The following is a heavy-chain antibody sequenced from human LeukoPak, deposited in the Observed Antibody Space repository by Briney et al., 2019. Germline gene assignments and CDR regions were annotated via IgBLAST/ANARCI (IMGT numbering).Heavy chain of an antibody. CDR2: IWYDGSNK. V-gene: IGHV3-33*01. Sequence: QPGGSLRLSCAASGFTFSSYGMHWVRQAPGKWLEWVAAIWYDGSNKYYADSVKGRFTISRDNSKNTLFLQMNSLRAEDTAVYYCARDPDDYGDYSYFDYWGQGTLVTVSS. CDR3: ARDPDDYGDYSYFDY. D-gene: IGHD4-17*01. J-gene: IGHJ4*02. CDR1: GFTFSSYG.